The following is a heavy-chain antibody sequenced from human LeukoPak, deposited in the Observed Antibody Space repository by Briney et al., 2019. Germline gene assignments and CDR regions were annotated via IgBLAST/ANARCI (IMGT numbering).Heavy chain of an antibody. J-gene: IGHJ1*01. V-gene: IGHV4-34*01. CDR1: GGSFSGYY. Sequence: PSETLSLTCAVYGGSFSGYYWSWIRQPPGKGLEWIGEINHSGSTNYNPSLKSRVTISVDTSKNQFSLKLSSVTAADTAVYYCARGPYRAWRSGSYYQHWGQGTLVTVSS. D-gene: IGHD3-10*01. CDR3: ARGPYRAWRSGSYYQH. CDR2: INHSGST.